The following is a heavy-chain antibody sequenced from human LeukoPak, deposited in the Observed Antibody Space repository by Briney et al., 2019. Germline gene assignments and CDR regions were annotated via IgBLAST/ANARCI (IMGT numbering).Heavy chain of an antibody. CDR1: GFTFSSYS. CDR3: ARDWNYYSC. D-gene: IGHD1-1*01. V-gene: IGHV3-21*01. Sequence: PGGSLGLSCAASGFTFSSYSMNWVRQAPGKGLEWVSSISSSSGSIYYADSVKGRFTISRDNAKNSLYLQMNSLRAEDTAVYYCARDWNYYSCWGQGTLVTVSS. CDR2: ISSSSGSI. J-gene: IGHJ4*02.